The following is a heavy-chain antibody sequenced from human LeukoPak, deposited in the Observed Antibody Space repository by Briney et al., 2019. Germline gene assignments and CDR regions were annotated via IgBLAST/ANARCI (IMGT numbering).Heavy chain of an antibody. J-gene: IGHJ4*02. Sequence: GGSLRLSCAASGLTFSNYGMHWVRQAPGKGLEWVAIIWYDGSNKYYADSVKGRFTISRDNSKNTLYLQMNSLRAEDTAIYYCATWRGSGSYGGYFDYWGQGTLVTVSS. V-gene: IGHV3-33*01. D-gene: IGHD3-10*01. CDR1: GLTFSNYG. CDR2: IWYDGSNK. CDR3: ATWRGSGSYGGYFDY.